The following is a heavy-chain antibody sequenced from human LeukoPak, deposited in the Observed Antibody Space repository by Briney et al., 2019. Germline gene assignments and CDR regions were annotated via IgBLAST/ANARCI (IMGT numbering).Heavy chain of an antibody. D-gene: IGHD3-16*01. CDR2: ITSKAYGGTT. CDR1: GFTFGDYA. CDR3: TRDMIYTFHY. J-gene: IGHJ4*02. Sequence: GGSLRPSCTASGFTFGDYAMSWVRQAPGKGLEWVGFITSKAYGGTTEYAASVKGRFTISRDDSKSIAYLQTTSLRTEDTAVYYCTRDMIYTFHYWGQGTLVTVSS. V-gene: IGHV3-49*04.